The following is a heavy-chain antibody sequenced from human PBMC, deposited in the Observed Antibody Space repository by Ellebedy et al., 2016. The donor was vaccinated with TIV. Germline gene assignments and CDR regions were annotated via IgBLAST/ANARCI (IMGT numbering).Heavy chain of an antibody. V-gene: IGHV3-23*01. CDR1: IGIKY. J-gene: IGHJ4*02. CDR3: AKGGSGSFVHFDY. CDR2: IGDTAHNT. Sequence: GGSLRLSXVASIGIKYMNWVRQPPGQGLEWVSGIGDTAHNTYYTDSVKGRFTISRDNSKNTLYLQMNSLRAEDTAVYYCAKGGSGSFVHFDYWGQGTLVTVSS. D-gene: IGHD3-10*01.